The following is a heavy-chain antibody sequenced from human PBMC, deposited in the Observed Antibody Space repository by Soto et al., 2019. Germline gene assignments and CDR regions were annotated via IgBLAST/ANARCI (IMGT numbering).Heavy chain of an antibody. CDR3: ARGTGSITMVRGVIVYYYYGMDV. D-gene: IGHD3-10*01. J-gene: IGHJ6*02. Sequence: PSETLSLTCAVYGGSFSGYYWSWIRQPPGKGLEWIGEINHSGSTNYNPSLKSRVTISVDTSKNQFSLKLSSVTAADTAVYYCARGTGSITMVRGVIVYYYYGMDVWGQGTTVT. CDR2: INHSGST. V-gene: IGHV4-34*01. CDR1: GGSFSGYY.